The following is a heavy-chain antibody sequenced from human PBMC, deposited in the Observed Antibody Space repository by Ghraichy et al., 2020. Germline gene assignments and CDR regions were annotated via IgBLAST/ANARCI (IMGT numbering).Heavy chain of an antibody. CDR1: GFTFSSYS. V-gene: IGHV3-21*01. D-gene: IGHD4-23*01. CDR3: ARDDYGGNTDS. J-gene: IGHJ4*02. CDR2: ISSSSSYI. Sequence: LSLTCAASGFTFSSYSMNWVRQAPGKGLEWVSSISSSSSYIYYADSVKGRFTISRDNAKNSLYLQMNSLRAEDTAVYYCARDDYGGNTDSWGQGTLVTVSS.